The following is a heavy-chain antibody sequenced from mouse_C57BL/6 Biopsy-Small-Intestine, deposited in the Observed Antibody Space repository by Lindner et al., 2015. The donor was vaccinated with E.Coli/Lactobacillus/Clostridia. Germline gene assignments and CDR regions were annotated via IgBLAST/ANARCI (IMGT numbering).Heavy chain of an antibody. Sequence: VQLQESGPGLAKPSQTLSLTCSVTGYSITSDYWNWIRKLPGNKLEYMGYISYSGSTYYNPSLKSRISITRDTSKNQYYLQLNSVTTEDTATYYCARYSRYGSSPLYWYFDVWGTGTTVTVSS. CDR2: ISYSGST. CDR3: ARYSRYGSSPLYWYFDV. J-gene: IGHJ1*03. V-gene: IGHV3-8*01. D-gene: IGHD1-1*01. CDR1: GYSITSDY.